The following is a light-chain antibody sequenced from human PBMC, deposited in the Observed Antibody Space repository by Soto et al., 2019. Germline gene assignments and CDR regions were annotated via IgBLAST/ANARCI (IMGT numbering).Light chain of an antibody. Sequence: QSALTQPASVSGSPGQSITISCTGTSSDVGGYNSVSWYQQHPDKAPKLMIYDVSNRPSGVSNRFSGSKSGNTASLTISWLQAEDEADYYCSSYTSSSTLVFGTGTKLTVL. CDR2: DVS. J-gene: IGLJ1*01. CDR3: SSYTSSSTLV. CDR1: SSDVGGYNS. V-gene: IGLV2-14*01.